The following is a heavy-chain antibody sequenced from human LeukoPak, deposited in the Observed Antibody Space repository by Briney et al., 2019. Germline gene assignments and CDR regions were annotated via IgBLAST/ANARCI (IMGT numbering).Heavy chain of an antibody. CDR2: IYHSGST. CDR3: AREVLGELSLARVFDY. Sequence: KPSETLSLTCTVSGYSISSGYYWGWIRQPPGKGLEWIGSIYHSGSTYYNPSLKSRVTISVDTSKNQFSLKLSSVTAADTAVYYCAREVLGELSLARVFDYWGQGTLVTVSS. CDR1: GYSISSGYY. V-gene: IGHV4-38-2*02. J-gene: IGHJ4*02. D-gene: IGHD3-16*02.